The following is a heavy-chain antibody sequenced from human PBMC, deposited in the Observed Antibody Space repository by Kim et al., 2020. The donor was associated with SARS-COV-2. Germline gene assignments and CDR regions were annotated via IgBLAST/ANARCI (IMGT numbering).Heavy chain of an antibody. Sequence: GGSLRLSCAASGFTFSSYAMHWVRQAPGKGLEWVAVISYDGSNKYYADSVKGRFTISRDNSKNTLYLQMNSLRAEDTAVYYCARGIAAAGYDAFDIWGQGTMVTVSS. CDR1: GFTFSSYA. J-gene: IGHJ3*02. CDR2: ISYDGSNK. D-gene: IGHD6-13*01. CDR3: ARGIAAAGYDAFDI. V-gene: IGHV3-30*04.